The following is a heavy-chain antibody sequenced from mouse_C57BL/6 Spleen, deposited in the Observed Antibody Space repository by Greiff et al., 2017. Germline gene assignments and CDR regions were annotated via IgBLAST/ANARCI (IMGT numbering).Heavy chain of an antibody. J-gene: IGHJ3*01. CDR2: IHPNSGST. V-gene: IGHV1-64*01. CDR1: GYTFTSYW. D-gene: IGHD1-1*01. Sequence: VQLQQPGAELVKPGASVKLSCKASGYTFTSYWMHWVKQRPGQGLEWIGMIHPNSGSTNYNEKFKSKATLTVDKSSSTAYMQLSSLTSEDSAVYYCAREEGNYYGSSSFAYWGQGTLVTVSA. CDR3: AREEGNYYGSSSFAY.